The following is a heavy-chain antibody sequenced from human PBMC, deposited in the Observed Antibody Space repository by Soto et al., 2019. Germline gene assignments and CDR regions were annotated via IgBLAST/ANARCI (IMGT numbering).Heavy chain of an antibody. D-gene: IGHD3-9*01. CDR2: IIPIFGTA. J-gene: IGHJ4*02. CDR1: GGTFSSYA. V-gene: IGHV1-69*01. Sequence: QVQLVQSGAEVKKPGSSVKVSCKASGGTFSSYAISWVRQAPGQGLEWMGGIIPIFGTANYAQKFQGRVTIAADESTSTAYMELSSLRSEDTAVHYCASFADRPILTGGSDYWGQGTLVTVSS. CDR3: ASFADRPILTGGSDY.